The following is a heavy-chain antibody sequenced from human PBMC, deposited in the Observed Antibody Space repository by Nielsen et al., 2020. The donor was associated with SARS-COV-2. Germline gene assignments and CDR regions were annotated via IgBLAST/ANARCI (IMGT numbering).Heavy chain of an antibody. Sequence: GSLRLSCAASGFSLINYEMNWVRQAPGKGLEWLSYTSTHESTIYYADSVKGRFTISRDDAKNSLYLQMNSLRAEDTALYYCARGQFTGTYGRGAFDVWGQGTMVTVSS. CDR3: ARGQFTGTYGRGAFDV. J-gene: IGHJ3*01. CDR1: GFSLINYE. V-gene: IGHV3-48*03. CDR2: TSTHESTI. D-gene: IGHD1-26*01.